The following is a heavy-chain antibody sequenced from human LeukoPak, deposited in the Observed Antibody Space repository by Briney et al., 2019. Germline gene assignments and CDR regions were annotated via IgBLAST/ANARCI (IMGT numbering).Heavy chain of an antibody. V-gene: IGHV3-7*01. J-gene: IGHJ4*02. CDR3: ARVGARQILEY. D-gene: IGHD4-17*01. CDR2: IKQDGGEK. CDR1: GFIFSNYA. Sequence: GGSLRLSCAASGFIFSNYAMGWVRQAPGKGLEWVANIKQDGGEKYYLDSVKGRFTVSRDNAKNSLYLQMNSLRAEDTAVYYCARVGARQILEYWGQGTLVTVSS.